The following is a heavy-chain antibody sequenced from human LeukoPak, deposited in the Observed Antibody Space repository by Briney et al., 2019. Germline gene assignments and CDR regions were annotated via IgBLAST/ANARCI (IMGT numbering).Heavy chain of an antibody. CDR2: INSDGSST. J-gene: IGHJ1*01. CDR1: GFTFSTYS. Sequence: GGSLRLSCAASGFTFSTYSMNWVRQAPGKGLVWVSRINSDGSSTSYADSVKGRFTISRDNSKNTLYLQMKSLRAEDTAVYYCAKEIYGDSTGGRFQHWGQGTLVTVSS. V-gene: IGHV3-74*01. D-gene: IGHD4-17*01. CDR3: AKEIYGDSTGGRFQH.